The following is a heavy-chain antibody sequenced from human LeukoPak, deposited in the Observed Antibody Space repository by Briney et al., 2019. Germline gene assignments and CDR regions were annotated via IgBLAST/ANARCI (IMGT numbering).Heavy chain of an antibody. Sequence: GGSLGLSCAAAGFTFSSYEMNWVRQAPGKGLEWVSYISSSGSTIYYADSVKGRFTISRDNAKNSLYLQMNSLRAKDTAVYYCARDYNWNDGWWFDPWGQGTLVTASS. CDR1: GFTFSSYE. CDR2: ISSSGSTI. J-gene: IGHJ5*02. CDR3: ARDYNWNDGWWFDP. D-gene: IGHD1-1*01. V-gene: IGHV3-48*03.